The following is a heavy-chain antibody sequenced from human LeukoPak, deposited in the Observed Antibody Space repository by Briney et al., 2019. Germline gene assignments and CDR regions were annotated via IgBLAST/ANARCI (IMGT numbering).Heavy chain of an antibody. D-gene: IGHD2-15*01. V-gene: IGHV1-69*05. CDR2: IIPIFGTA. CDR1: GGTFSRYA. CDR3: ASAALRYCIAGSCYSHYYYYMDV. Sequence: GASVKVSCKASGGTFSRYAISWVRQGPGEGRECRGRIIPIFGTANYAQKFQGRVTTTTNGSTSTAYMELSSLRSEDTAVYCCASAALRYCIAGSCYSHYYYYMDVWGKGPTVTVSS. J-gene: IGHJ6*03.